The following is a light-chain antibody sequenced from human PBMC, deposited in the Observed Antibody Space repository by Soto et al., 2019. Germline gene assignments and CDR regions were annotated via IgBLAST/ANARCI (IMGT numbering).Light chain of an antibody. CDR3: ISYTSDDVRYV. CDR1: NSDVGLYDF. Sequence: QSALTQPASVSGTPGQSITISCTGSNSDVGLYDFVSWYQYHPGRAPKLIVSEVSHRPSGISNRFSGSKSGNTASLTISGLQSEDEADYYCISYTSDDVRYVFGTGTKLTVL. V-gene: IGLV2-14*01. CDR2: EVS. J-gene: IGLJ1*01.